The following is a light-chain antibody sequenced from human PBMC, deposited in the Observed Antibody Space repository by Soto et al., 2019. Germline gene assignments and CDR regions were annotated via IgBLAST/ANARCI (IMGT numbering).Light chain of an antibody. J-gene: IGKJ2*01. CDR3: QQGHNWPLT. CDR1: QSINSE. CDR2: GAS. V-gene: IGKV3-15*01. Sequence: EIGMTQSPATLSLSPGERASLSCSASQSINSELAWYQQKPGQPPRLLIYGASTRATGVPARFTGSESGSEFTRTISGLQSEDFSVYYCQQGHNWPLTFGQGTRLEI.